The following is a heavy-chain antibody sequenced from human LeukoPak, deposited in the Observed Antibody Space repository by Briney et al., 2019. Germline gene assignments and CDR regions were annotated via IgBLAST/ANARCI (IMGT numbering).Heavy chain of an antibody. V-gene: IGHV4-59*01. J-gene: IGHJ6*04. D-gene: IGHD2-15*01. CDR2: IYYSRST. CDR3: ARALYCSGGSCYPLYYYYYGMDV. CDR1: GGSISSYY. Sequence: PSETLSLTCTVSGGSISSYYWSWIRQPPGKGLEWIGYIYYSRSTNYNPSLKSRVTISVDTSKNQFSLKLSSVTAADTAVYYCARALYCSGGSCYPLYYYYYGMDVWGKGTTVTVSS.